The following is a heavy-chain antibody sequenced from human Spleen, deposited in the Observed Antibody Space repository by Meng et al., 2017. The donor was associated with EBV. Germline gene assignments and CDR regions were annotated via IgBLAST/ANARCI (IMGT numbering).Heavy chain of an antibody. J-gene: IGHJ4*02. CDR2: ISYDASYK. CDR1: GFTLRTYG. Sequence: VQLVASGGGGLQPGRPLGVSCAGSGFTLRTYGMHWVRQAPGKGLEWVATISYDASYKYYADSLKGRFTISRDNSKNTLYLQMNSLRGEDTAVNYCVAVIRSPQDDYWGQGTLVTVSS. D-gene: IGHD2-21*01. V-gene: IGHV3-30*03. CDR3: VAVIRSPQDDY.